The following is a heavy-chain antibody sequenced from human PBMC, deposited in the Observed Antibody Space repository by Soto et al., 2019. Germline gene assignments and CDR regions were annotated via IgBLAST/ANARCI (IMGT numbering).Heavy chain of an antibody. CDR3: TTDSYQLMPTVGGIKAF. CDR1: GFTFSSHT. Sequence: SLRLSCVASGFTFSSHTMHWVRQAPGKGLEWVTFIYPDGNGKYYTDSVKGRFTTSRDNSKNTMYLQMNSLKTEDTAVYYCTTDSYQLMPTVGGIKAFWGQGTLVTVSS. D-gene: IGHD3-16*01. V-gene: IGHV3-30-3*01. J-gene: IGHJ4*02. CDR2: IYPDGNGK.